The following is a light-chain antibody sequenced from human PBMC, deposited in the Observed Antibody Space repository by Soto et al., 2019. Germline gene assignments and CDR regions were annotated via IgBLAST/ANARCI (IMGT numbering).Light chain of an antibody. CDR2: GAS. CDR1: LNIGDS. CDR3: LQTYNLTRT. Sequence: DIQMTQSPSSLSASVGYRVTITCGASLNIGDSLSWFQQKAGKPPTKLIYGASALQSGVPVRFSGSASGTDFTLTIRNMKSEDFATYYGLQTYNLTRTFGQGTKVDIK. J-gene: IGKJ1*01. V-gene: IGKV1-39*01.